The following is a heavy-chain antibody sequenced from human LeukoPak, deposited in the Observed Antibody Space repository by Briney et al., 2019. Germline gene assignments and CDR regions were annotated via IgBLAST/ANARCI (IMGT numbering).Heavy chain of an antibody. CDR3: AKDHDGGGSCLDY. CDR1: GFTFSSYG. J-gene: IGHJ4*02. D-gene: IGHD2-15*01. Sequence: PPGRSLRLSCAASGFTFSSYGMHWVRQAPGKGLEWVAVISYDGSNKYYADSVKGRFTISRDNSKNTLHLQMNSLRAEDTAVYYCAKDHDGGGSCLDYWGQGTLVTVSS. CDR2: ISYDGSNK. V-gene: IGHV3-30*18.